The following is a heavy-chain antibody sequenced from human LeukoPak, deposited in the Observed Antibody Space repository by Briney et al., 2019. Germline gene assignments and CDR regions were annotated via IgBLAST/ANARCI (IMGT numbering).Heavy chain of an antibody. Sequence: SETLSLTCAVYGGSFSGYYWSWIRQPPGKGLEWIGEINHSGSTNYNPSLKSRVTISVDTSKNQFSLKLGSVTAADTAVYYCAGESIAAAGTFDYWGQGTLVTVSS. D-gene: IGHD6-13*01. CDR3: AGESIAAAGTFDY. J-gene: IGHJ4*02. CDR1: GGSFSGYY. V-gene: IGHV4-34*01. CDR2: INHSGST.